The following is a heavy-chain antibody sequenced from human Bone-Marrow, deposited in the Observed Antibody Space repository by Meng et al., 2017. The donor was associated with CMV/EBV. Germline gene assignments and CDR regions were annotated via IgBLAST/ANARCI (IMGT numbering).Heavy chain of an antibody. CDR2: ISGSGGST. D-gene: IGHD4-17*01. J-gene: IGHJ4*02. Sequence: GGSLRLSCAASGFTFSSYAMSWVRQAPGKGLEWVSAISGSGGSTYYADSVKGRFTISRDSSKNTLYLQMNSLRAEDTAVYYCAKSYGDYVDYFDYWGQGTLVTVSS. CDR3: AKSYGDYVDYFDY. CDR1: GFTFSSYA. V-gene: IGHV3-23*01.